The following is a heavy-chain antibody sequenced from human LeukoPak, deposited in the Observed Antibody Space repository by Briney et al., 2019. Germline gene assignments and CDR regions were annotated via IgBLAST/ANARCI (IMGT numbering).Heavy chain of an antibody. CDR2: IYTSGST. J-gene: IGHJ4*02. Sequence: PSQTLSLTCTVSGGSISSGSYYWSWIRQPAGKGLEWIGRIYTSGSTNYNPSLKSRVTISVDTSKNQFSLKLSSATAADTAVYYCARQGGYPYYFDYWGQGTLVTVSS. CDR3: ARQGGYPYYFDY. CDR1: GGSISSGSYY. D-gene: IGHD5-12*01. V-gene: IGHV4-61*02.